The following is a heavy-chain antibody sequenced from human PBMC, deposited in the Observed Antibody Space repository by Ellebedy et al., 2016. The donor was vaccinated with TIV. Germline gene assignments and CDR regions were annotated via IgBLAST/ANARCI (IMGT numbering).Heavy chain of an antibody. CDR2: IYYSGST. D-gene: IGHD2-15*01. Sequence: GSLRLSCTVSGGSISSSSYYWGWIRQPPGKGLEWIGSIYYSGSTYYNPSLKSRVTISVDTSKNQFSLKLSSLTAADTAVYYCARVSRYASAFDYWGQGTLVTVSS. CDR3: ARVSRYASAFDY. CDR1: GGSISSSSYY. V-gene: IGHV4-39*07. J-gene: IGHJ4*02.